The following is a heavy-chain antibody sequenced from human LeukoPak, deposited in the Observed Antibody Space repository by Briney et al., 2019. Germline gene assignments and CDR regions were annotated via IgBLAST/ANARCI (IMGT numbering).Heavy chain of an antibody. CDR3: ARGGDYYDSSGYYYVVDY. J-gene: IGHJ4*02. V-gene: IGHV4-39*07. Sequence: SETLSLTCTVSGGSISSSSYYWGWIRQSPGKGLEWIGGMYYSGSTDYSGSLKSRVTLSVDTSKNQFSLKLSSVTAADTAVYYCARGGDYYDSSGYYYVVDYWGQGTLVTVSS. CDR1: GGSISSSSYY. D-gene: IGHD3-22*01. CDR2: MYYSGST.